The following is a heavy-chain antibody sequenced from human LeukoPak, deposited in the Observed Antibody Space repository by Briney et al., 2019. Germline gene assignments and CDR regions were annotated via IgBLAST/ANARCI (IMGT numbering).Heavy chain of an antibody. CDR2: IWYDGSNK. V-gene: IGHV3-33*01. Sequence: GGSLRLSCAASGSTFSSYGMHWVRQAPGKGLEWVAVIWYDGSNKYYADSVKGRFTISRDNSKNTLYLQMNSLRAEDTAVYYCARDRSQAFAFDIWGQGTMVTVSS. J-gene: IGHJ3*02. CDR1: GSTFSSYG. D-gene: IGHD1-26*01. CDR3: ARDRSQAFAFDI.